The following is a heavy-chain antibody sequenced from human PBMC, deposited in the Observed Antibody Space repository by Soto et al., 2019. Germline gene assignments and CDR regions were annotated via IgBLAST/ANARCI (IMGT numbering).Heavy chain of an antibody. CDR1: GGSISSYY. J-gene: IGHJ5*02. V-gene: IGHV4-59*01. Sequence: SETLSLTCTVSGGSISSYYWSWIRQPPGKGLEWIGYIYYSGSTNYNPSLKSRVTVSVDMSKNQFSLKLSSVTAADTAVYYCARYGSGSSVWFDPWGQGTLVTVSS. CDR2: IYYSGST. D-gene: IGHD3-10*01. CDR3: ARYGSGSSVWFDP.